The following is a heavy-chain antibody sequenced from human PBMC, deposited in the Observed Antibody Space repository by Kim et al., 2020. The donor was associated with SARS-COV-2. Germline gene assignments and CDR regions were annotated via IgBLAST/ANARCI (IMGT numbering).Heavy chain of an antibody. Sequence: ASVKVSCKAFGYTFTSYYMHWVRQAPGQGLECMGVINPSGGSTSYVQKFQGRVTMTRDTSTSTVYMELSNLRSEDTAVYYCAIVGYSYGSYYYGVDVWGHGTTVTVS. CDR2: INPSGGST. D-gene: IGHD5-18*01. V-gene: IGHV1-46*01. CDR1: GYTFTSYY. J-gene: IGHJ6*02. CDR3: AIVGYSYGSYYYGVDV.